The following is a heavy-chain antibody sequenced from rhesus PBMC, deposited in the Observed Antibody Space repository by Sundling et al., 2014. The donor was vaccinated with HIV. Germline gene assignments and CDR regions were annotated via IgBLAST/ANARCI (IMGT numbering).Heavy chain of an antibody. V-gene: IGHV3-103*01. CDR2: INTAGGST. CDR3: AKLYEDDYGYYYHFDY. CDR1: GFTFNSYA. Sequence: EVQLVETGGGLVQPGGSLNLSCAASGFTFNSYAMSWVRQAPGKGLEWVSAINTAGGSTYYADSVKGRFSISRDNSKNTLSLQMNSLRVEDTAVYYCAKLYEDDYGYYYHFDYWGQGVLVTVSS. J-gene: IGHJ4*01. D-gene: IGHD3-9*01.